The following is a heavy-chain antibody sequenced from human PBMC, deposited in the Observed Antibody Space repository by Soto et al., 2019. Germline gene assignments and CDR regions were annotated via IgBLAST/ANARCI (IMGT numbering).Heavy chain of an antibody. CDR2: IYYSGST. J-gene: IGHJ6*03. Sequence: PSAPLSLTCTGSGGAISSYYWSWIRQPPGKGLEWIGYIYYSGSTNYNPPLKSRVTISVDTSKNQFSLKLSSVTAADTAVYYCARDGSSYYDILTGDYYYYMDVWGKGTTVTVSS. V-gene: IGHV4-59*01. D-gene: IGHD3-9*01. CDR3: ARDGSSYYDILTGDYYYYMDV. CDR1: GGAISSYY.